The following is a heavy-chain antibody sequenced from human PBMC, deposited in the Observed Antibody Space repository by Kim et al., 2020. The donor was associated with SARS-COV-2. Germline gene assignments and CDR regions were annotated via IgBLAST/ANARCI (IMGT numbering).Heavy chain of an antibody. CDR1: GFTFSSYA. D-gene: IGHD3-10*01. Sequence: GGSLRLSCAASGFTFSSYAMSWVRQAPGKGLEWVSAISGSGGNKYYADSVKGRFTISRDNSKNTLYLQMNSLRAEDTAVYYCAKESWIGVRGDFDYWGQGSLVTVSS. CDR3: AKESWIGVRGDFDY. CDR2: ISGSGGNK. V-gene: IGHV3-23*01. J-gene: IGHJ4*02.